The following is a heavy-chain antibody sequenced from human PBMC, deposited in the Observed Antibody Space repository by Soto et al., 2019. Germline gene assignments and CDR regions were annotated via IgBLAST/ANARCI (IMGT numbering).Heavy chain of an antibody. CDR1: GFNFSNYA. D-gene: IGHD2-15*01. V-gene: IGHV3-30*18. J-gene: IGHJ5*02. Sequence: QVQLVESGGGVVQPGRSLRLSCEASGFNFSNYAMHWLRQAPDKGLQWLAIISYDATIKYYPDSVKGRFTVSRDNSKNTLFLQMNRLTPEDTAVYYCAKDSGGHNYFDPWGQGTLVTVSS. CDR2: ISYDATIK. CDR3: AKDSGGHNYFDP.